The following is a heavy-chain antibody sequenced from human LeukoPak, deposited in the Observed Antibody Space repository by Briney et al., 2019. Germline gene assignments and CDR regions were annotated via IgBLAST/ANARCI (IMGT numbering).Heavy chain of an antibody. CDR2: IKPSSGDA. J-gene: IGHJ5*02. V-gene: IGHV1-2*02. CDR3: TRGGSDWFYNYFDP. CDR1: GYTFTGYY. D-gene: IGHD6-19*01. Sequence: EASVNVSCKTSGYTFTGYYMFWVRQAPGQGLEWMGWIKPSSGDAKSAQKFQDRVTMTRDPSISTSYLEVTRLTSDDTAVYYCTRGGSDWFYNYFDPWGQGTLVTVSS.